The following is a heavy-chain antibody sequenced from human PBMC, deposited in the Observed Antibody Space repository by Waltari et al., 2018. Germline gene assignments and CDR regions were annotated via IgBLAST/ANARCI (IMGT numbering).Heavy chain of an antibody. V-gene: IGHV4-39*02. CDR3: ATYIGASIGTAAFDV. J-gene: IGHJ3*01. CDR1: GGSITSNRHY. Sequence: QLQLQESGPGLGKPSETLSLTCNVSGGSITSNRHYWAWIRQPPGQGWEWIATVSYNGATCSSPSLKGRVTVSRDTSKNHLSLKLGSVTAADTAVYYCATYIGASIGTAAFDVWGQGTMVTVSS. CDR2: VSYNGAT. D-gene: IGHD5-12*01.